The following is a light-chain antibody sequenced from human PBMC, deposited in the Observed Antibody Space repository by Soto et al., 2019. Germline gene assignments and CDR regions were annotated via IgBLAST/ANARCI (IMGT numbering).Light chain of an antibody. J-gene: IGLJ2*01. CDR1: SRDVGGNNS. Sequence: QSALTQPPSASGSPGQSVSISCTGTSRDVGGNNSVSWYQHHPGKAPKLIIYEVTKRPSGVPGRFSGSTSGNTASLTVSGLQADDESHYYCASYGGSSILFGGGTKLTVL. V-gene: IGLV2-8*01. CDR2: EVT. CDR3: ASYGGSSIL.